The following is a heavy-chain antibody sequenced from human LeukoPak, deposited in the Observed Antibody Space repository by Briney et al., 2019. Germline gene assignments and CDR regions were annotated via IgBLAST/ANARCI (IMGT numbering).Heavy chain of an antibody. J-gene: IGHJ4*02. CDR3: MYEVAVAGTHYFDY. CDR1: GGTFSSYA. V-gene: IGHV1-69*13. D-gene: IGHD6-19*01. Sequence: ASVTVSCKASGGTFSSYAISWVRQAPGQGLEWMGGIIPIFGTANYAQKFQGRVTITADESTSTAYMELSSLRSEDTAVYYCMYEVAVAGTHYFDYWGQGTLVTVSS. CDR2: IIPIFGTA.